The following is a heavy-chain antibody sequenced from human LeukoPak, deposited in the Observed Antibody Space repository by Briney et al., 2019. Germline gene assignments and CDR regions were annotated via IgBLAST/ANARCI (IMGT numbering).Heavy chain of an antibody. D-gene: IGHD4-17*01. Sequence: PGGSLRPSCAASGFTFSSYAMSWVRQAPGKGLEWVSAISGSGGSTYYADSVKGRFTISRDNSKNTLYLQMNSLRAEDTAVYYCAKDTYGVYYYMDVWGKGTTVTVSS. V-gene: IGHV3-23*01. CDR3: AKDTYGVYYYMDV. CDR1: GFTFSSYA. CDR2: ISGSGGST. J-gene: IGHJ6*03.